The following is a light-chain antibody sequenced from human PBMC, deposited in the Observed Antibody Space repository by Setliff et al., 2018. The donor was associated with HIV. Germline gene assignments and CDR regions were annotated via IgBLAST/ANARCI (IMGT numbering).Light chain of an antibody. V-gene: IGLV1-47*02. Sequence: QSALTQPPSVSGTPGQKVTISCSGSVSNIGRNSVFWYQQLPGTAPKLLMYNNDQRPSGVPDRFSGSKSGTSASLAIADLRSGDEADYYCATSDDSLRAVVFGGGTKVTV. CDR1: VSNIGRNS. J-gene: IGLJ2*01. CDR2: NND. CDR3: ATSDDSLRAVV.